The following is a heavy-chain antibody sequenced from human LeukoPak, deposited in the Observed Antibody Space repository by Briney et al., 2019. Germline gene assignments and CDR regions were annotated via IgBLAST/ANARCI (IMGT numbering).Heavy chain of an antibody. J-gene: IGHJ4*02. CDR3: ARGITTFDY. D-gene: IGHD3-3*01. Sequence: PGGSLRLSCAASAFSFSNYNMNWVRQAPGKGLEWVSSITSSGSYIYYADSVKGRFTISRDNAKNSLYLQMNSLRAEDTAVYYCARGITTFDYWGQGTLVTVSS. CDR1: AFSFSNYN. V-gene: IGHV3-21*01. CDR2: ITSSGSYI.